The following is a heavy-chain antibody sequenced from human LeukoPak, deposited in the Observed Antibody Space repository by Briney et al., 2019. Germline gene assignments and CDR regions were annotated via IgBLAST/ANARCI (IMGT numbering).Heavy chain of an antibody. D-gene: IGHD3-3*01. V-gene: IGHV4-61*02. CDR3: ARLPNTILSPPR. CDR1: GGSISSGSYY. CDR2: IYTSGST. J-gene: IGHJ4*02. Sequence: PSETLSLTCTVSGGSISSGSYYWSWIRQPAGKGLEWIGRIYTSGSTNYNPSLKSRVTISVDTSKNQFSLKLSSVTAADTAVYYCARLPNTILSPPRWGQGTLVTVSS.